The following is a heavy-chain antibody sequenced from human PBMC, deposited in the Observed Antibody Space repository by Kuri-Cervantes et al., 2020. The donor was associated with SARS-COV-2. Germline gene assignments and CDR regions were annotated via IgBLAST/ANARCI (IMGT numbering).Heavy chain of an antibody. V-gene: IGHV4-31*03. CDR3: ARGNELWGNHFDY. CDR2: IYYSGST. J-gene: IGHJ4*02. CDR1: GGSISSGSYY. D-gene: IGHD5-18*01. Sequence: SETLSLTCTVSGGSISSGSYYWSWIRQHPGKGLEWIGYIYYSGSTYYNPSLESRVTISVDTSKNQFSLKLSSVTAADTAVYYCARGNELWGNHFDYWGQGTLVTVSS.